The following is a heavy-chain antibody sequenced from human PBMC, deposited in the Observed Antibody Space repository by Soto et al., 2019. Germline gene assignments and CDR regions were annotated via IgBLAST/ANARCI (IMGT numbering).Heavy chain of an antibody. CDR1: GYTFTSYG. CDR3: ARERYGDY. CDR2: ISAHTGNT. J-gene: IGHJ4*02. Sequence: QVHLVQSGAEVKKPGASVKVSCKASGYTFTSYGITWVRQAPGQGLEWMGWISAHTGNTDYAQKPQDRVIVNRDTATRTAYMELRSLISDDTAVYYCARERYGDYWGQGALVTVSS. D-gene: IGHD1-1*01. V-gene: IGHV1-18*01.